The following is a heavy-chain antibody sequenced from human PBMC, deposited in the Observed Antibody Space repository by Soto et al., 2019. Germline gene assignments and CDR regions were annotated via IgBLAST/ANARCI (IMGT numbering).Heavy chain of an antibody. CDR1: GYTFTSYG. CDR2: ISAYNGNT. D-gene: IGHD2-15*01. Sequence: GASVKVSCKASGYTFTSYGISWVRHAPGQGLEWMGWISAYNGNTNYAQKLQGRVTMTTDTSTSTAYMELRSLRSDDTAVYYCARGYSSGGSCYGVEYWGQGTLVTVSS. V-gene: IGHV1-18*01. CDR3: ARGYSSGGSCYGVEY. J-gene: IGHJ4*02.